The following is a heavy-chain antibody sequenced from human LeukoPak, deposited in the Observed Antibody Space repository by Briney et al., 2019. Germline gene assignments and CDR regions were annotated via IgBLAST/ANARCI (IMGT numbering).Heavy chain of an antibody. Sequence: SETLSLTCTVSGGSISSYYWSWIRQPAGKGLEWIGRIYTSGSTNYNPSLKSRVTMSVDTSKNQFSLKLSSVTAADTAVYYCARVNRGGSYSYPSYYYMDVWGKGTTVTVSS. CDR2: IYTSGST. V-gene: IGHV4-4*07. CDR3: ARVNRGGSYSYPSYYYMDV. D-gene: IGHD1-26*01. CDR1: GGSISSYY. J-gene: IGHJ6*03.